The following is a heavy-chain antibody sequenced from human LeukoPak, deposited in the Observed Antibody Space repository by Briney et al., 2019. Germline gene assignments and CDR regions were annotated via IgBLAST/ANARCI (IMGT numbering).Heavy chain of an antibody. CDR1: GVSNTSYY. Sequence: SETLSLTCTVSGVSNTSYYWSWIRQPPGKGLEWIGYIYYSGSTNYNPSLKSRVTMSVDTSKNQFSLKLSSVTAADTAVYYCARERVSGGSGYGMDVWGQGTTVTVSS. V-gene: IGHV4-59*08. J-gene: IGHJ6*02. CDR3: ARERVSGGSGYGMDV. D-gene: IGHD1-26*01. CDR2: IYYSGST.